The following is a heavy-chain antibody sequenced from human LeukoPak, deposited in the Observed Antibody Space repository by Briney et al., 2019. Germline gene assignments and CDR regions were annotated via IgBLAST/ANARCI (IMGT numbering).Heavy chain of an antibody. J-gene: IGHJ4*02. V-gene: IGHV3-48*03. CDR2: ISSSGGII. CDR1: GFTFSDYE. D-gene: IGHD3-10*01. Sequence: GGSLRLSCAASGFTFSDYEMNWVRQAPGKGLEWVSYISSSGGIIYYADSVKGRFTISSDNAKNSLYLQMNSLRAEDTAVYYCARGYYYGSGPFLADYWGQGTLVTVSS. CDR3: ARGYYYGSGPFLADY.